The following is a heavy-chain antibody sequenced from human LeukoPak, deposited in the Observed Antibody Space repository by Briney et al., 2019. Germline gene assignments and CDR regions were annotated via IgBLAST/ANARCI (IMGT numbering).Heavy chain of an antibody. CDR1: GFTFSSYS. J-gene: IGHJ4*02. CDR2: ISSSSSYI. CDR3: ARNPMMRDYEDY. V-gene: IGHV3-21*01. Sequence: GGSLRLSCAASGFTFSSYSMNWVRQAPGKGLEWVSSISSSSSYIYYADSVKGRFTISRDNAKNSLYLQMSSLRAEDTAMYYCARNPMMRDYEDYWGQGTLVTVSS. D-gene: IGHD4-17*01.